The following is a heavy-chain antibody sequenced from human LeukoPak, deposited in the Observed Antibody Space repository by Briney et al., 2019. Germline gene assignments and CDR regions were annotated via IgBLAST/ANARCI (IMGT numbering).Heavy chain of an antibody. CDR3: ARADYGGNDIDY. J-gene: IGHJ4*02. Sequence: SETLSLTCTVSGGSISSGGYYWSWVRQHPGKGLEWIGYIYYSGSTYYNPSLKSRVTISIDTSKNQFSLKLSSVTAADTAVYYCARADYGGNDIDYWGQGTLVTVSS. D-gene: IGHD4-23*01. CDR2: IYYSGST. V-gene: IGHV4-31*03. CDR1: GGSISSGGYY.